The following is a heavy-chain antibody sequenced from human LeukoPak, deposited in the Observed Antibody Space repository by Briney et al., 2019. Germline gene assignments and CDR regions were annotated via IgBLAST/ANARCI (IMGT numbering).Heavy chain of an antibody. Sequence: GGSLRLSCAASGFTFTRYWMHWVRHVRGKGVDWVSRINEDGRITTHADCVRGRFTISRDNARDTLYLQMNSLRSEDTAVYYCARDLGGIAGSWGQGTLVTVSS. J-gene: IGHJ4*02. V-gene: IGHV3-74*01. D-gene: IGHD1-26*01. CDR1: GFTFTRYW. CDR2: INEDGRIT. CDR3: ARDLGGIAGS.